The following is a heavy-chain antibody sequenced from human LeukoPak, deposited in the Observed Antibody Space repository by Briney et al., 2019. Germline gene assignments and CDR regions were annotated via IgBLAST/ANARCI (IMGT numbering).Heavy chain of an antibody. D-gene: IGHD3-10*01. CDR1: GGSISSGSFY. Sequence: SQTLSLTCTVSGGSISSGSFYWSWVRQPAGKGLELIGRIYTSGSTNYNPSLKSRVTISVDTSKNQFSLRLSSVTAADTAVYYCARLDYYGSGSQKVYYGMDVWGQGTTVTVSS. V-gene: IGHV4-61*02. CDR3: ARLDYYGSGSQKVYYGMDV. J-gene: IGHJ6*02. CDR2: IYTSGST.